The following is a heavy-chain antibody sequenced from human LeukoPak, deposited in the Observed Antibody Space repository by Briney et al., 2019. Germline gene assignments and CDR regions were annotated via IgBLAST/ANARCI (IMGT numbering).Heavy chain of an antibody. CDR1: GGSISSYY. CDR2: IYYSGST. Sequence: SETLSLTCTVSGGSISSYYWSWIRQPPGKGLEWIGYIYYSGSTNYNPSLKSRVTISVDTSKNQFSLKLSSVTAADTAVYYCWGLPGSWDYYYYMDVWGKGTTVTVSS. V-gene: IGHV4-59*08. D-gene: IGHD6-13*01. J-gene: IGHJ6*03. CDR3: WGLPGSWDYYYYMDV.